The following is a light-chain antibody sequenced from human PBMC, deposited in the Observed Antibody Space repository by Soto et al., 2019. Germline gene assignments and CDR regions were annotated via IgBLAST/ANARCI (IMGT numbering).Light chain of an antibody. CDR2: DAS. V-gene: IGKV3-20*01. CDR3: QQYGSSPQT. J-gene: IGKJ1*01. CDR1: QSVSSY. Sequence: EIVLTQSPATLSLSPGEGAPLSCWASQSVSSYLAWYQQKPGQAPRLLIYDASYRATGIPARFSGSGSGTDFTLTIGRLEPEDFAVYYCQQYGSSPQTFGQGTKVDIK.